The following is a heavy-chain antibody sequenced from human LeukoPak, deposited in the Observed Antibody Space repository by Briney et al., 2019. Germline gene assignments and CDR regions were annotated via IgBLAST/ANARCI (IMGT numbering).Heavy chain of an antibody. D-gene: IGHD6-19*01. CDR1: GFTFSTYA. Sequence: EGSLRLSCAASGFTFSTYAMSWVRQAPGKGLEWVSGIGGSGGGTYYADSVKGRLIISRDTFKNTLYLQMDNLRAEDTAIYYCAKANSGSWKSGWFDPWGQGTLVTVSS. CDR2: IGGSGGGT. V-gene: IGHV3-23*01. J-gene: IGHJ5*02. CDR3: AKANSGSWKSGWFDP.